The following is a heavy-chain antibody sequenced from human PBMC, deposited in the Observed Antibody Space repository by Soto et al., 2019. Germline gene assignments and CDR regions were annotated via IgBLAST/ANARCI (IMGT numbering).Heavy chain of an antibody. J-gene: IGHJ3*01. V-gene: IGHV3-74*01. D-gene: IGHD1-26*01. CDR2: ISPDGSST. Sequence: GGSLRLSCADSGFSFSTYWMHWVRQGPGKGLVWVSRISPDGSSTNYPDSVRGRFTISRDNAKNTLYLQMNSLRAEDTAVYYCAGSPGGYYIDWGQGTMVTVSS. CDR1: GFSFSTYW. CDR3: AGSPGGYYID.